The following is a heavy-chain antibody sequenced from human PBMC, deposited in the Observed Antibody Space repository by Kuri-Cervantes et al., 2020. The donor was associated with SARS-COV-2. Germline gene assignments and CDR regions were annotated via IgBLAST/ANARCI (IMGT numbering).Heavy chain of an antibody. V-gene: IGHV5-10-1*01. CDR2: IDPSDSYT. J-gene: IGHJ4*02. CDR1: GYSFTSYW. D-gene: IGHD3-22*01. CDR3: ARLYYYDNWALIDY. Sequence: KVSCKGSGYSFTSYWISWVRQMPGKGLEWMGRIDPSDSYTNYSPSFQGHVTTSADKSISTAYLQWSSLKASDTAMYYCARLYYYDNWALIDYWGQGTLVTVSS.